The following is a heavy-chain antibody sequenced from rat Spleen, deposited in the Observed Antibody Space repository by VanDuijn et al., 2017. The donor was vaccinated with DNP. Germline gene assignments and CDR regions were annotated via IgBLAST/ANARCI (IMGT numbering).Heavy chain of an antibody. Sequence: EVQLVESGGGLVQPGRSMTLSCTASGFIFSNYYMAWVRQGPTKGLEWVAAVSPGGHNIYYRDTVKDRFTISRDNAKSTLYLQMDSLRSEDTATYYCARYNLIKRMWDYWGQGVTVTVSS. D-gene: IGHD1-10*01. CDR1: GFIFSNYY. V-gene: IGHV5-25*01. CDR3: ARYNLIKRMWDY. J-gene: IGHJ2*01. CDR2: VSPGGHNI.